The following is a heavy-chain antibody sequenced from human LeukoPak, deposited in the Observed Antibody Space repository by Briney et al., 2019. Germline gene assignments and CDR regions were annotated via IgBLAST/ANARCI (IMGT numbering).Heavy chain of an antibody. V-gene: IGHV3-23*01. D-gene: IGHD3-22*01. CDR2: ISGSGGTT. Sequence: GGSLRLSCAASGFTFSSYAMSWVRQAPGKGLEWVSAISGSGGTTYYADSVKGRFTISRDNSKNTLYLQMNSVRAEDTAVYYCAKDRRVVITTTLDYWGQGTLVTVSS. J-gene: IGHJ4*02. CDR3: AKDRRVVITTTLDY. CDR1: GFTFSSYA.